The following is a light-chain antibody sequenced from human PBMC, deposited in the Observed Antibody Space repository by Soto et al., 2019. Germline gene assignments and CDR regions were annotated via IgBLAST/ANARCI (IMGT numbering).Light chain of an antibody. V-gene: IGKV3D-15*01. CDR3: QQYGSSFT. Sequence: XRASQSVGSNLAWYQQKPGQXPRLLIHXAXXXXTGXPAXFSGSGSGTEFTLTISSLQSEDFAVYYCQQYGSSFTFGPGTKVDIK. CDR2: XAX. CDR1: QSVGSN. J-gene: IGKJ3*01.